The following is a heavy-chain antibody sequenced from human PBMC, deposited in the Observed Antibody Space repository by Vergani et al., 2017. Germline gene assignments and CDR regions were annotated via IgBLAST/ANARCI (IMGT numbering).Heavy chain of an antibody. Sequence: QVQLVQSGAEVKKPGASVKVSCKASGYTFTSYYMHWVRQAPGQGLEWMGIINPSGGSTSYAQKFQGRVTMTRDTSTSTVYMELSSLRSEDTAVYYCARGGGPVPVAGTGWFDPWGQGTLVTVSS. D-gene: IGHD6-19*01. CDR2: INPSGGST. CDR3: ARGGGPVPVAGTGWFDP. J-gene: IGHJ5*02. V-gene: IGHV1-46*03. CDR1: GYTFTSYY.